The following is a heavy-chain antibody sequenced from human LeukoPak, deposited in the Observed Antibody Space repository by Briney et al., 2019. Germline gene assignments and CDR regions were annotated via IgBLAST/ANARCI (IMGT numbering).Heavy chain of an antibody. J-gene: IGHJ4*02. Sequence: GASVKVSCKASGGTLSSYAISWVRQAPGQGLEWMGGIIPLFGSTNYAQKFQDRVTITTDESTSTAYMELSSLRSEDTAVYYCARGAMVKWELGKEFDFWGQGTLVTVSS. CDR3: ARGAMVKWELGKEFDF. D-gene: IGHD1-26*01. CDR1: GGTLSSYA. V-gene: IGHV1-69*05. CDR2: IIPLFGST.